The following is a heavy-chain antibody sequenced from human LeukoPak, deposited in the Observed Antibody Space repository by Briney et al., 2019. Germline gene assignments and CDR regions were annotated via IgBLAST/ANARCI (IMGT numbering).Heavy chain of an antibody. CDR3: ARDPGIAAAGNF. Sequence: SETLSLTCTVSGVSISSSSYYWGWIRQPPGKGLEWIGSIYYSGSTYYNPSLKSRVTLSVDTSKNQFSLRLNSVTAADTAVYYCARDPGIAAAGNFWGQGTLVTVSS. D-gene: IGHD6-13*01. CDR2: IYYSGST. CDR1: GVSISSSSYY. V-gene: IGHV4-39*02. J-gene: IGHJ4*02.